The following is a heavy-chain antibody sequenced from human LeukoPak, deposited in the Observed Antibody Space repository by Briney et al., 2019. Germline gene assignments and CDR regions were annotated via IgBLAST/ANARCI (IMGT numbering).Heavy chain of an antibody. CDR1: GGSISLYY. J-gene: IGHJ6*03. V-gene: IGHV4-4*07. CDR3: AREISGSYYNPLGYMDV. CDR2: ILTSGIT. Sequence: PSETLSLTCTVSGGSISLYYWNWIRQPAGKGLEWIGRILTSGITNYNPSLKSRVTMSVDTSKSQFSLALSSVTAADTAVYYCAREISGSYYNPLGYMDVWGKGTTVTVSS. D-gene: IGHD3-10*01.